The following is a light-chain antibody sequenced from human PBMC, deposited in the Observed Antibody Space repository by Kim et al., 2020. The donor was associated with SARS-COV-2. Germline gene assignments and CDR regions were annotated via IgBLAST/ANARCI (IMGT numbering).Light chain of an antibody. V-gene: IGKV2-30*02. Sequence: PASISCTSSQNLLHRDGNTYYLRWFHQRPGQSPRRLISQVSKRDSGVPDRFSGNGSDTDFTLTITRVEAEDLGFYYCMQASYWPYNFGQGTKLEI. J-gene: IGKJ2*01. CDR1: QNLLHRDGNTY. CDR3: MQASYWPYN. CDR2: QVS.